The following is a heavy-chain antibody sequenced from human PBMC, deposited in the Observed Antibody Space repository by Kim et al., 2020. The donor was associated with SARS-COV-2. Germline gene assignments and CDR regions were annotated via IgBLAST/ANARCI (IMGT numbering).Heavy chain of an antibody. CDR2: ISSSSSYI. J-gene: IGHJ4*02. V-gene: IGHV3-21*04. CDR1: GFTFSSYS. Sequence: GGSLRLSCAASGFTFSSYSMNWVRQAPGKGLEWVSSISSSSSYIYYADSVKGRFTISRDNARTSLYLQMNSLGAEDTAVYYCARVLTGGWSYFDNWGQGTLVTVSS. CDR3: ARVLTGGWSYFDN. D-gene: IGHD6-19*01.